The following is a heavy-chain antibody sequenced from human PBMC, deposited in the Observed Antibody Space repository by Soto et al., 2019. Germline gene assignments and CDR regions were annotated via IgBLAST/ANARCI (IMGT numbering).Heavy chain of an antibody. D-gene: IGHD5-18*01. V-gene: IGHV1-69*13. CDR3: AMPLRGYSYGYSITDYYYYYGMDV. J-gene: IGHJ6*02. CDR2: IIPIFGTA. CDR1: GGTFSSYA. Sequence: ASVKVSCKASGGTFSSYAISWVRQAPGQGLEWMGGIIPIFGTANYAQKFQGRVTITADESTSTAYMELSSLRSEDTAVYYCAMPLRGYSYGYSITDYYYYYGMDVWGQGTTVTVSS.